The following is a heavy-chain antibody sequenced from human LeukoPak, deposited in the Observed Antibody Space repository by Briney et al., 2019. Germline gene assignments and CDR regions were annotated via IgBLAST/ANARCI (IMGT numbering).Heavy chain of an antibody. CDR1: GFTFSSYG. CDR2: ISYDGSNK. Sequence: GGSLRLSCAASGFTFSSYGMHWVCQAPGKGLEWVAVISYDGSNKYYADSVKGRFTISRDNSKNTLYLQMNSLRAEDTAVYYCAKDPYYDILTGYSQGTAFDIWGQGTMVTVSS. V-gene: IGHV3-30*18. D-gene: IGHD3-9*01. J-gene: IGHJ3*02. CDR3: AKDPYYDILTGYSQGTAFDI.